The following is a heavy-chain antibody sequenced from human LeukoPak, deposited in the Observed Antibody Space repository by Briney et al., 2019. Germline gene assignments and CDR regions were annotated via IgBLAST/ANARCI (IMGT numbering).Heavy chain of an antibody. CDR1: GDSISTYY. D-gene: IGHD4-17*01. J-gene: IGHJ4*02. V-gene: IGHV4-4*07. CDR3: AKQSFYGDYDY. CDR2: IYTSGST. Sequence: PSETLSLTCTVSGDSISTYYWSWIRQPAGKRLEWIGRIYTSGSTNYNPSLKSRVTMSVDTSKNQFSLKLSSVTAADTAVNYCAKQSFYGDYDYWGQGTLVTVSS.